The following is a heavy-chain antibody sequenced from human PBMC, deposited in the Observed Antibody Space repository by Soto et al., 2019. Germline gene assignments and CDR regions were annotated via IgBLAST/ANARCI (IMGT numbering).Heavy chain of an antibody. CDR2: IYPGDSDT. Sequence: EVQLVQSGPEVKKPGESLKISCKGSGYSFISHWIGWVRQMPGKGLEWMGIIYPGDSDTRYSPSIEGQVTITADKTTTTAYLQWSSLKASDTAMYYCTRSLPTPDFWGQGTLVTVSS. V-gene: IGHV5-51*01. J-gene: IGHJ4*02. CDR3: TRSLPTPDF. CDR1: GYSFISHW.